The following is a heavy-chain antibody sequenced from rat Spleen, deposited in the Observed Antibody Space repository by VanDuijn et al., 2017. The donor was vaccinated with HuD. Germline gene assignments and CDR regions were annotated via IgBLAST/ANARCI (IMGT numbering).Heavy chain of an antibody. D-gene: IGHD2-2*01. CDR3: ARAGYLRDWYFDF. J-gene: IGHJ1*01. Sequence: EVQLVESDGGLVQPGKSLKLSCAASGFTFNNYGMAWVRQAPTKGLEWVATFSYDGFSTYYRDSVRGRFTISSDDAKTTLYLQMDNLRSEDTATYYCARAGYLRDWYFDFWGPGTMVTVSS. CDR1: GFTFNNYG. V-gene: IGHV5-29*01. CDR2: FSYDGFST.